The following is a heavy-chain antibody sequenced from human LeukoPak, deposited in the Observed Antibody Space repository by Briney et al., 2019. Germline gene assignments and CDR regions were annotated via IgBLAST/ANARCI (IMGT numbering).Heavy chain of an antibody. CDR3: AKESDFWSGPVDY. Sequence: GGSLRLSCAASGFTFSNYAMTLVRQAPGKGLEWVSHISGSGGSTYYADYVKGRFTISRDNSKNTLFLQMNTLGDEDTAVYYCAKESDFWSGPVDYCGQGTQVTVSS. V-gene: IGHV3-23*01. J-gene: IGHJ4*02. CDR2: ISGSGGST. D-gene: IGHD3-3*01. CDR1: GFTFSNYA.